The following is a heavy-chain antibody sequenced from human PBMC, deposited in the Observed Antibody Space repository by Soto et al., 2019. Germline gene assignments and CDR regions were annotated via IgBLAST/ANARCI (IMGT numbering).Heavy chain of an antibody. J-gene: IGHJ4*02. CDR1: GGYFSGYY. V-gene: IGHV4-34*01. Sequence: PSETLSLTCAVYGGYFSGYYWSWIRQPPGKGLEWIGEINHSGSTNYNPSLKSRVTISVDTSKNQFSLKLSSVTAADTAVYYCARGRLPTIFGVVMRPGYFDYWGQGTLVTVSS. CDR2: INHSGST. D-gene: IGHD3-3*01. CDR3: ARGRLPTIFGVVMRPGYFDY.